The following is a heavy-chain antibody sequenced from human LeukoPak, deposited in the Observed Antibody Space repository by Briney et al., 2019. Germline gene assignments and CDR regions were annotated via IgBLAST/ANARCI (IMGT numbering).Heavy chain of an antibody. CDR1: GGSIDSNY. D-gene: IGHD3-3*01. J-gene: IGHJ6*03. Sequence: SETLSLTCIVSGGSIDSNYWSWIRQPPGKGLEWIGHVYYSGSTYYNPSLKSRVTISVDTSKNQFSLKLSSVTVADTAVYYCARQIKIWSGYWASTDYYYMDVWGKGTTVTVSS. CDR3: ARQIKIWSGYWASTDYYYMDV. CDR2: VYYSGST. V-gene: IGHV4-59*04.